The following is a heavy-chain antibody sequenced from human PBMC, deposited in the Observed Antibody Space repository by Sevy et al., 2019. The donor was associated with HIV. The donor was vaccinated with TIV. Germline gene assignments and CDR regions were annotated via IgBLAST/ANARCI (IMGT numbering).Heavy chain of an antibody. CDR3: AKGSPRTVPYYYYGMDV. J-gene: IGHJ6*02. D-gene: IGHD2-2*01. Sequence: GGSLRLSCAASGFTFSSYAMSWVRQAPGKGLEWVSGISGSGGSTYYADSVKGRFTISRDNSKDTLYLQMNSLRAEDTAVYYCAKGSPRTVPYYYYGMDVWGQGTTVTVSS. V-gene: IGHV3-23*01. CDR1: GFTFSSYA. CDR2: ISGSGGST.